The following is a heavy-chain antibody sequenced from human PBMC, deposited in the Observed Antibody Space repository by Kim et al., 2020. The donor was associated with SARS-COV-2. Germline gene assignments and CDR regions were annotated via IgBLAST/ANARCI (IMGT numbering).Heavy chain of an antibody. CDR1: GGSISSGGSY. CDR2: IYYSGST. CDR3: AGGVWFIVAAVFPHYYLDY. D-gene: IGHD5-12*01. V-gene: IGHV4-31*03. J-gene: IGHJ4*02. Sequence: SETLSLTCTVSGGSISSGGSYWSWLRQHPGKGPEWLGYIYYSGSTYYNPSLKSRVTISVDTSKNQFSLKLTSVTAADTAVYYCAGGVWFIVAAVFPHYYLDYWGQGTLVTVSS.